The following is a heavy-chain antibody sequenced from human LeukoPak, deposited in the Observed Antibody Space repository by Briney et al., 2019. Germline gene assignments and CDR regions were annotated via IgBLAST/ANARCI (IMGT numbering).Heavy chain of an antibody. CDR2: GHYSGRT. J-gene: IGHJ4*02. Sequence: PSETLSLTCTVSGGSISSYYWSWIRQPPGKRLEWIGYGHYSGRTNYNPSFKTRVTISVDTSKNQFSLKLTSVTAADTAVYYCARAYYDFWRLDYWGQGTLVTVSS. CDR3: ARAYYDFWRLDY. D-gene: IGHD3-3*01. CDR1: GGSISSYY. V-gene: IGHV4-59*01.